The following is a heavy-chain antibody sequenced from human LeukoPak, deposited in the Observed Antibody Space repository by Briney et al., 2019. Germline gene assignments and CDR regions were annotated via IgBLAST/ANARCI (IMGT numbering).Heavy chain of an antibody. Sequence: GGSLRLSCAASGFTFTKYWMTWVRQAPGKGLEWVGNIKQDGSDKNYMDSVKGRFTISRDNTKNSVYLQMSSLRAEDTAVYYCAREVWGPEYWGQGTLVTVST. J-gene: IGHJ4*02. CDR2: IKQDGSDK. V-gene: IGHV3-7*01. D-gene: IGHD1-14*01. CDR1: GFTFTKYW. CDR3: AREVWGPEY.